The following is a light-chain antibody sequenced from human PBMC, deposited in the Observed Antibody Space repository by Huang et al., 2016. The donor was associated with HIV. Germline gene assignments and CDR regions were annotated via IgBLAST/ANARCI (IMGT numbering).Light chain of an antibody. CDR3: QQYGSSPLT. V-gene: IGKV3-20*01. CDR2: GAS. CDR1: QRVISSY. Sequence: EIVLTQSPGTLSFSPGERATLSCRASQRVISSYLAWYQQKPGQAPRLLICGASSRATGSPDRFSGFGSGTDVTLTSSRLEPEDFALYYWQQYGSSPLTFGGGTKVEIK. J-gene: IGKJ4*01.